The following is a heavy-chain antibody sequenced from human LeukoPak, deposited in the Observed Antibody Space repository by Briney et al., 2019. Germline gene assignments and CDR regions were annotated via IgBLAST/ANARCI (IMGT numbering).Heavy chain of an antibody. J-gene: IGHJ4*02. CDR2: ISAYNGNT. CDR1: GYTFTSYG. CDR3: ARDRKGTHFDPVEFDY. Sequence: GASVKVSCKASGYTFTSYGISWVRQAPGQGLEWMGWISAYNGNTNYAQKLQGRVTMTTDTSTSTACMELRSLRSDDTAVYYCARDRKGTHFDPVEFDYWGQGTLVTVSS. D-gene: IGHD3-9*01. V-gene: IGHV1-18*01.